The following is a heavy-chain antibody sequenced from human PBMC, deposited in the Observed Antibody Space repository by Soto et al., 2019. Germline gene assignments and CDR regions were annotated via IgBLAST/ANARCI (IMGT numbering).Heavy chain of an antibody. Sequence: QIPLQLSGQGLVEPSQTLSLTCAISGDSVSSNSAGWNWVMQTPPIGLEWLGRTSYKSKWYYNSDVSVKSRITLNPDTSKNQFPLQLNSVPPEDTAVYYCSRGSWDDVSGHDYMDVWGKGTTVTVSS. V-gene: IGHV6-1*01. CDR1: GDSVSSNSAG. J-gene: IGHJ6*03. CDR3: SRGSWDDVSGHDYMDV. D-gene: IGHD1-1*01. CDR2: TSYKSKWYY.